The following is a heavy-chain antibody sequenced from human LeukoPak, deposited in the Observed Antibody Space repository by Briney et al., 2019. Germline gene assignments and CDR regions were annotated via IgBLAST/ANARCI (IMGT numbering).Heavy chain of an antibody. D-gene: IGHD3-10*02. J-gene: IGHJ6*04. Sequence: GGSWELSCAAFGLPFSTYSMTWVRQAPGKGLEWVSYISSSGSTIYYADSVKGRFTISRDNAKNSLYLQMNSLRAEDTAVYYCAELGITMIGGVWGKGTTVTISS. CDR3: AELGITMIGGV. V-gene: IGHV3-48*04. CDR1: GLPFSTYS. CDR2: ISSSGSTI.